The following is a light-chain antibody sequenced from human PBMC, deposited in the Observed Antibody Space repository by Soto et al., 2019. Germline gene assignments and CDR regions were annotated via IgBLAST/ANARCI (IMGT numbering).Light chain of an antibody. V-gene: IGLV2-14*01. CDR1: STDVGGYNF. CDR2: EVT. J-gene: IGLJ1*01. CDR3: SSYTSTNTPDV. Sequence: QSVLTQPASVSGSLGQSITMSCTGTSTDVGGYNFVSWYQQHPDKAPKLILYEVTTRPSGISSRFSGSKSGNTASLTISGLQADDEAYYYCSSYTSTNTPDVFGTGTKVTVL.